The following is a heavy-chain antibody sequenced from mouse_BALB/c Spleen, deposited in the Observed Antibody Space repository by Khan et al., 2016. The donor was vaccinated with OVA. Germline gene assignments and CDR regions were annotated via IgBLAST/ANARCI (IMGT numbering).Heavy chain of an antibody. V-gene: IGHV2-9*02. CDR3: ASVYIGKGYYAMDY. J-gene: IGHJ4*01. D-gene: IGHD2-1*01. Sequence: QVQLKESGPGLVAPSQSLSITCTVSGFSLTSYGVNWVRQPPGKGLEWLGVIWAGGSTNYNSALMTRLSISKDKSKSQGFLKMNSLQTDATAMYYCASVYIGKGYYAMDYWGQGTSVTVSS. CDR2: IWAGGST. CDR1: GFSLTSYG.